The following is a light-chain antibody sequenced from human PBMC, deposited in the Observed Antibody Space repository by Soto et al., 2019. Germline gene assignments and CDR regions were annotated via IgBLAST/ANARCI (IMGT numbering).Light chain of an antibody. CDR3: QQRGNWPPGFT. CDR2: DTS. J-gene: IGKJ3*01. CDR1: QSVSIH. Sequence: EIVLTQSPATLSLSPGERATPSCRASQSVSIHLAWYQQKGGQAPRLLIYDTSNRATGIPARFSGSGSGTDFTLTISSLEPEDFAVYYCQQRGNWPPGFTFGPGTKVDIK. V-gene: IGKV3-11*01.